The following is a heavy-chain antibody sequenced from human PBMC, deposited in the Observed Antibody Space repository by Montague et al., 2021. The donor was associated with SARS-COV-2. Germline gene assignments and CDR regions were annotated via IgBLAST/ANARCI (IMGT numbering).Heavy chain of an antibody. CDR2: VHPGGSA. D-gene: IGHD6-13*01. CDR1: DGAIGGYY. V-gene: IGHV4-59*08. Sequence: SETLSLTCTVYDGAIGGYYWSWVRQPPGKGLQWVGYVHPGGSASYNPSLKSRVTISVDPSKNQFSLKVNSVTAADTAVYYCARRLGSSNWHWNGAFYYMDVWGQGTTVTVSS. J-gene: IGHJ6*03. CDR3: ARRLGSSNWHWNGAFYYMDV.